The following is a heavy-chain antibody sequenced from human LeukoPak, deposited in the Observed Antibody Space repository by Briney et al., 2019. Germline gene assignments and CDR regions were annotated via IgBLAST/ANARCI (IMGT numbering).Heavy chain of an antibody. CDR3: ATDGTPLRVGEVFFDN. D-gene: IGHD3-10*01. CDR1: GFTFSSYS. V-gene: IGHV3-48*02. CDR2: ISSSSSTI. J-gene: IGHJ4*02. Sequence: GGSLRLSCAASGFTFSSYSMNWVRQAPGKGLEWVSYISSSSSTIYYADSVKGRFTISRDDAKNSVYLQMNSLRDEDTAVYYCATDGTPLRVGEVFFDNWGQGTLVTVSS.